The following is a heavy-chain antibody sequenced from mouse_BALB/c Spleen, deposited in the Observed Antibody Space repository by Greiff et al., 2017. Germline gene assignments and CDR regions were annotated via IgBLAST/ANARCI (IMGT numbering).Heavy chain of an antibody. D-gene: IGHD1-1*01. CDR1: GFSLTSYG. CDR3: ARKTYGSSYGYFDV. CDR2: IWSGGST. Sequence: VQVVESGPGLVQPSQSLSITCTVSGFSLTSYGVHWVRQSPGKGLEWLGVIWSGGSTDYNAAFISRLSISKDNSKSQVFFKMNSLQANDTAIYYCARKTYGSSYGYFDVWGAGTTVTVSS. J-gene: IGHJ1*01. V-gene: IGHV2-2*02.